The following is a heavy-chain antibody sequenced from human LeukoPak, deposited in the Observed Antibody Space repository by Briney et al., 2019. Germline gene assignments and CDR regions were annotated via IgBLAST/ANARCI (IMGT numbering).Heavy chain of an antibody. CDR2: INPTGGST. V-gene: IGHV1-46*01. Sequence: ASVKVSCKASGYTFPSYFMHWVRQAPGQGLEWMGIINPTGGSTTYAQKFQGRVTMTRDTSTTTVYMELSSLRSDDTAVYYCARDDYDSSGYSDYWGQGTLVTVSS. J-gene: IGHJ4*02. D-gene: IGHD3-22*01. CDR3: ARDDYDSSGYSDY. CDR1: GYTFPSYF.